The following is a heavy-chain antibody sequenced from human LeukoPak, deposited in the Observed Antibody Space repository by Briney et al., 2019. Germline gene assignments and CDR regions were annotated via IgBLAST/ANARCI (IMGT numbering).Heavy chain of an antibody. Sequence: ASVKVSCKASGYTFTGYYKHWVRQAPGQGLEWMGWINPNSGGTNYAQKFQGRVTMTRDTSISTAYMELSRLRSDDTAVYYCARHRPSYDILTGFDPWGQGTLVTVSS. CDR1: GYTFTGYY. CDR2: INPNSGGT. CDR3: ARHRPSYDILTGFDP. D-gene: IGHD3-9*01. V-gene: IGHV1-2*02. J-gene: IGHJ5*02.